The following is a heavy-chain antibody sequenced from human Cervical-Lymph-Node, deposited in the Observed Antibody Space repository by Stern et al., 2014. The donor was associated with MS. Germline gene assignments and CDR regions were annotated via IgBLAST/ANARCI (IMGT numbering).Heavy chain of an antibody. Sequence: QVQLVQSGAEVKKPGASVNVSCKASGYTFSSFAITWVRQAPGQGLEWMGTITVYNGNTNYAQRVQDRVTMTTDTSTNTAYREWRTRLSTNPPLFYCARGWGDSRHWGQGTLVTVSS. V-gene: IGHV1-18*01. CDR2: ITVYNGNT. J-gene: IGHJ4*02. CDR3: ARGWGDSRH. D-gene: IGHD3-16*01. CDR1: GYTFSSFA.